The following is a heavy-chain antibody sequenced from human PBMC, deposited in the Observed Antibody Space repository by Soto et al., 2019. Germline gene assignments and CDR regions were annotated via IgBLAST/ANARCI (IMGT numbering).Heavy chain of an antibody. D-gene: IGHD3-16*01. V-gene: IGHV4-31*03. Sequence: QVQLQESGPGLVRPSQTLSLTCTVSGDSISSTGFYWTWIRQHPGKGLEWIGYIYYSWSTFYNPSLESRTTISLATSTNQFSLNLKSVTAADTAIYFCAREVMTFGGPSGYFDQWGQGTLVTVSS. CDR3: AREVMTFGGPSGYFDQ. CDR1: GDSISSTGFY. CDR2: IYYSWST. J-gene: IGHJ4*02.